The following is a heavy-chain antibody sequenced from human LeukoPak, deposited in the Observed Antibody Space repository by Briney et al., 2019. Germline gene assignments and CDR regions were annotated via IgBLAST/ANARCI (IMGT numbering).Heavy chain of an antibody. J-gene: IGHJ4*02. CDR3: AKDLHYNYDNSGYMSSFDY. Sequence: GGTLRLSCAASGYMFNKYGINWVRQAPGKGLEWVSGISDSGGRTYYADSVRGRFTISRDNSKNTLFLQMNGLRAEDAAIYYCAKDLHYNYDNSGYMSSFDYWGQGTVVTVSS. V-gene: IGHV3-23*01. D-gene: IGHD3-22*01. CDR1: GYMFNKYG. CDR2: ISDSGGRT.